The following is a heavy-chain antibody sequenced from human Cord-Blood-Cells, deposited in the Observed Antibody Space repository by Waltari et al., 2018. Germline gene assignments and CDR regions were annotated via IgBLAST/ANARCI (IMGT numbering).Heavy chain of an antibody. CDR1: GFTSSSFG. CDR3: AKDHGDYGSGSYDY. V-gene: IGHV3-30*18. J-gene: IGHJ4*02. Sequence: VQLVESGGGVVQPGRSLRLSCAASGFTSSSFGMHWGRQAPGKGLEWVAVISYDGSNKYYADSVKGRFTISRDNSKNTLYLQINSLRAEDTAVYYCAKDHGDYGSGSYDYWGQGTLVTVSS. CDR2: ISYDGSNK. D-gene: IGHD3-10*01.